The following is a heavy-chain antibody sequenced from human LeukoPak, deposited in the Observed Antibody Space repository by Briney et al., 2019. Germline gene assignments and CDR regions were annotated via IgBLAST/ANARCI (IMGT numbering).Heavy chain of an antibody. V-gene: IGHV3-48*03. Sequence: PGGSLRLSCAASGFTVSAYEMIWVRQAPGKGLEWVSYISNSGTTIYYADSVKGRFIISRDNAKKSLHLQMNSLRVEDTVFYFCVGGGWGDYWGQGTLVTVSS. CDR2: ISNSGTTI. CDR3: VGGGWGDY. J-gene: IGHJ4*02. CDR1: GFTVSAYE. D-gene: IGHD3-10*01.